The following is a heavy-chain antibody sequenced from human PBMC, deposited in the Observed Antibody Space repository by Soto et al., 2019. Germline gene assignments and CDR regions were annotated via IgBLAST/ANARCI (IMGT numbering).Heavy chain of an antibody. CDR1: GGSISSGVYY. Sequence: PSETLSLTCTVSGGSISSGVYYWSWIRHHPGKGLEWIGYIYYSGSTYYNPSLKSRVTISVDTSKNQFSLKLSSVTAADTAVYYCARDLGDYGGWFDPWGQGTLVTVSS. J-gene: IGHJ5*02. CDR3: ARDLGDYGGWFDP. D-gene: IGHD4-17*01. CDR2: IYYSGST. V-gene: IGHV4-31*03.